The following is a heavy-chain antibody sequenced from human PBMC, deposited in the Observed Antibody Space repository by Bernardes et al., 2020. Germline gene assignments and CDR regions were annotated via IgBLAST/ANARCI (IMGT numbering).Heavy chain of an antibody. CDR1: GFTFDDSA. V-gene: IGHV3-9*01. CDR2: LSWNSGSL. Sequence: ALLPSCAASGFTFDDSAMHWVRQAPGPGLAWVSGLSWNSGSLGYADSVKGRFTISRENAKNSLYLQMNSLRAEDTALYYCAKVNYGSGSYYKDYGMDVWGQGTTVTVSS. D-gene: IGHD3-10*01. J-gene: IGHJ6*02. CDR3: AKVNYGSGSYYKDYGMDV.